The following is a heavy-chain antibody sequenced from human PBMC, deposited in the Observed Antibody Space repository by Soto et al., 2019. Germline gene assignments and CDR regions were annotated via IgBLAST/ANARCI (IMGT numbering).Heavy chain of an antibody. CDR2: ITPLFGIP. Sequence: QVQLVQSGAEVKKPGSSVNVSCKASGGTSRSLSITWVRQAPGQGLEWMGGITPLFGIPNYPQKFQGRLTITADKSTGTDYLELSSLRSEDTAVYCCARDTHSAGGWFDTWGRGTLVTVSS. CDR1: GGTSRSLS. V-gene: IGHV1-69*17. CDR3: ARDTHSAGGWFDT. J-gene: IGHJ5*02. D-gene: IGHD2-15*01.